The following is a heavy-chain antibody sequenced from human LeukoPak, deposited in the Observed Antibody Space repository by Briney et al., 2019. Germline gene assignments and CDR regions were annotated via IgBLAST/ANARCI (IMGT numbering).Heavy chain of an antibody. D-gene: IGHD3-22*01. V-gene: IGHV1-2*02. CDR3: ARESYDSSGYYLGRWFDP. Sequence: ASVKVSCKASGYTFIGYYMHWVRQAPGQGLEWMGWINPNSGGTNYAQKFQGRVTMTRDTSISTAYMELSRLRSDDTAVYYCARESYDSSGYYLGRWFDPWGQGTLVTVSS. J-gene: IGHJ5*02. CDR1: GYTFIGYY. CDR2: INPNSGGT.